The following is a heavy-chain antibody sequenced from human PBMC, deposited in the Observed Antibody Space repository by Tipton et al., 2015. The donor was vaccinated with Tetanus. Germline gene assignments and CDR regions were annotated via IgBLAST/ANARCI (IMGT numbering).Heavy chain of an antibody. D-gene: IGHD1-14*01. CDR1: GALLTTGGYS. CDR3: ARGTGDY. CDR2: IYQTGST. V-gene: IGHV4-30-2*01. Sequence: TPSLTCNVTGALLTTGGYSWGWIRQPPGQGLEWIGYIYQTGSTYFNPSLRSRVTISVDTSKNQFSLKLSSVTAAGTAVYYCARGTGDYWGQGTLVTVSS. J-gene: IGHJ4*02.